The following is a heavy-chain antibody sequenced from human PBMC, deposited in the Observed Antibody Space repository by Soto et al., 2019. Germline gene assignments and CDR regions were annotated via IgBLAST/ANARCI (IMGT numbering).Heavy chain of an antibody. D-gene: IGHD4-17*01. Sequence: RGSLRLSCSASGFTFSSFEMTWVRQAPGKGLEWISYISDSGRTMYYADSVKGRFTISRDNAKNSLYLQMNSLRVEDTALYYCARSTVTSDWGQGNLVTVSS. V-gene: IGHV3-48*03. J-gene: IGHJ4*02. CDR2: ISDSGRTM. CDR1: GFTFSSFE. CDR3: ARSTVTSD.